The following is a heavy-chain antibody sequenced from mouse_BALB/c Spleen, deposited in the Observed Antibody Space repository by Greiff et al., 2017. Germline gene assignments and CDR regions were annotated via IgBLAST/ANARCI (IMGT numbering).Heavy chain of an antibody. V-gene: IGHV5-17*02. J-gene: IGHJ2*01. CDR1: GFTFSSFG. CDR3: AREGLGFDY. D-gene: IGHD3-3*01. Sequence: EVQLVESGGGLVKPGGSLKLSCAASGFTFSSFGMHWVRQAPEKGLEWVAYISSGSSTIYYADTVKGRFTISRDNPKNTLFLQMTSLRSEDTAMYYCAREGLGFDYWGQGTTLTVSS. CDR2: ISSGSSTI.